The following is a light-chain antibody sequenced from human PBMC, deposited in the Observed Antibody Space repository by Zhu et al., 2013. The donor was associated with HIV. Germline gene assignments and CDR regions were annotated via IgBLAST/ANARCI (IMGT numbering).Light chain of an antibody. J-gene: IGKJ3*01. CDR1: QGINTY. CDR2: AAS. CDR3: QQSYSIPFT. Sequence: DIQLTQSPSFLSASVGDRVTITCRASQGINTYLAWYQQKPGIAPKLLIYAASTLQSGVPSRFSGSGSGTEFTLTISSLQPEDFATYYCQQSYSIPFTFGPGTKVDIK. V-gene: IGKV1-9*01.